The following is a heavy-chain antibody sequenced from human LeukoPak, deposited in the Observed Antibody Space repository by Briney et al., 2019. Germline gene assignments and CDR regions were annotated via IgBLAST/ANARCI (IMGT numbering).Heavy chain of an antibody. CDR3: ARAPRAPAITMVRGVIIGEGNWFDP. CDR1: GYTFTSYG. Sequence: ASVKVSCKASGYTFTSYGISWVRQAPGQGLEWMGWISAYNGNTNYAQKLQGRVTMTTDTSTSTAYMELSSLRSEDTAVYYCARAPRAPAITMVRGVIIGEGNWFDPWGQGTLVTVSS. V-gene: IGHV1-18*01. CDR2: ISAYNGNT. D-gene: IGHD3-10*01. J-gene: IGHJ5*02.